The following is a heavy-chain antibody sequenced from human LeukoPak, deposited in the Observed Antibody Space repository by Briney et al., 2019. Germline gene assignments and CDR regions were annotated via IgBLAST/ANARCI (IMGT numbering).Heavy chain of an antibody. J-gene: IGHJ5*02. D-gene: IGHD3-10*01. V-gene: IGHV4-39*01. CDR3: ARLIYYYGSGSYFPVFDP. Sequence: SETLSLTCTVSGGSISSSSYYWGWIRQPPGKGLEWIGSIYYSGSTYYNPSLKSRVTISVDTSENQFSLKLSSVTAADTAVYYCARLIYYYGSGSYFPVFDPWGQGTLVTVSS. CDR2: IYYSGST. CDR1: GGSISSSSYY.